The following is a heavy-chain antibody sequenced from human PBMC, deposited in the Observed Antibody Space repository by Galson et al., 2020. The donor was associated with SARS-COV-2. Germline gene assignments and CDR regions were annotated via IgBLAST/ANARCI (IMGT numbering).Heavy chain of an antibody. J-gene: IGHJ4*02. D-gene: IGHD3-22*01. Sequence: GESLKISCAASGFTFRNYAMTWVRQAPGKGLEWVSAISGSSGGTYYADSVTGRFTISRDNSKNTLYLQMNRLRAADTAVYYCAKEDYTSGYFGGGLTYWGQGALVTVSS. CDR3: AKEDYTSGYFGGGLTY. CDR2: ISGSSGGT. CDR1: GFTFRNYA. V-gene: IGHV3-23*01.